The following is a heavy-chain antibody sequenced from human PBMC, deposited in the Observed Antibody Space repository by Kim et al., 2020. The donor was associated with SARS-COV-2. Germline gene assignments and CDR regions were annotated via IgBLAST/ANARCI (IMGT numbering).Heavy chain of an antibody. CDR2: VYYAGST. D-gene: IGHD2-15*01. Sequence: SYGGWFRQPPGKGLEWIASVYYAGSTYDNPSLRSRVTLSVDTSRNQFSLRLSSVTAADTALYFCAGHEHSGRLGIVMVPNCFDPWGQGTLAT. CDR3: AGHEHSGRLGIVMVPNCFDP. V-gene: IGHV4-39*01. J-gene: IGHJ5*02. CDR1: SY.